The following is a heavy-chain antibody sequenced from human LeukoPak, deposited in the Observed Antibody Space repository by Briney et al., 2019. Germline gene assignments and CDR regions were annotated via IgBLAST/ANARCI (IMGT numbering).Heavy chain of an antibody. CDR1: GGTFSRYA. J-gene: IGHJ3*02. CDR2: ISAYNGNT. V-gene: IGHV1-18*01. Sequence: GASVKVSCKASGGTFSRYAISWVRQAPGQGLEWMGWISAYNGNTNYAQKLQGRVTMTTDTSTSTAYMELRSLRSDDTAVYYCARDGSGRAFDIWGQGTMVTVSS. D-gene: IGHD1-26*01. CDR3: ARDGSGRAFDI.